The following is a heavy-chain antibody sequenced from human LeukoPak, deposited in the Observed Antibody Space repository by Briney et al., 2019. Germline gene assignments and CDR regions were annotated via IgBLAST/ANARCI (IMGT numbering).Heavy chain of an antibody. J-gene: IGHJ3*02. Sequence: GASVKVSCKASGYTFTNYYMHWVRQAPGQGLEWMGIINPSGGSTSYAQKFQGRVTMTRDTSTSTVYMELSSLRSEDTAVYYCARDRYYQDLSDAFDIWGQGTMVTVSS. V-gene: IGHV1-46*01. D-gene: IGHD2-2*01. CDR1: GYTFTNYY. CDR3: ARDRYYQDLSDAFDI. CDR2: INPSGGST.